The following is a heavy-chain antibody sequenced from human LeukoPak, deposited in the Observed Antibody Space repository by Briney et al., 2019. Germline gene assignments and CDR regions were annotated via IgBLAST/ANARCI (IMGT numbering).Heavy chain of an antibody. D-gene: IGHD2-15*01. Sequence: GGSLRLSCAASGFTFSSYSMNWVRQAPGKGLEWVSSISSSSSYIYYADSVKGRFTISRDNAKNSLYLQMNSLRAEDTAVYYCAQFEVARGDYYYGMDVWGQGTTVTVSS. V-gene: IGHV3-21*01. J-gene: IGHJ6*02. CDR2: ISSSSSYI. CDR3: AQFEVARGDYYYGMDV. CDR1: GFTFSSYS.